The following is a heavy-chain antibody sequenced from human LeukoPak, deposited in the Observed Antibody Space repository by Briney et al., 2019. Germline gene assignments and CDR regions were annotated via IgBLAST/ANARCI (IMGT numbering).Heavy chain of an antibody. J-gene: IGHJ4*02. CDR2: IYYSGST. Sequence: SETLSLTCTVSGGSISSSSYYWGWIRQPPGKGLEWIGSIYYSGSTYYNPSLKSRVTISVDTSKNQFSLKLSSVTAADTAVYYCARERLGPYYFDYWGQGILVTVSS. CDR1: GGSISSSSYY. CDR3: ARERLGPYYFDY. V-gene: IGHV4-39*07.